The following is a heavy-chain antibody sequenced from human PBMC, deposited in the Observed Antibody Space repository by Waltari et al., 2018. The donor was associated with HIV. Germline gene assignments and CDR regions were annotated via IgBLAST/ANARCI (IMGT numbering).Heavy chain of an antibody. J-gene: IGHJ4*02. V-gene: IGHV3-23*01. Sequence: EVQLLESGGGLVQPGGSLRLSCATSGFIFSNYAMSWVRQAPGEGWGGVSTMRSIGDTTYYADSVKGRLTTTRANSKDTRYLQMNSLRAEDTAVYYCAKDSMGAIDVEDYFDFWGQGTLVTVSS. D-gene: IGHD1-26*01. CDR2: MRSIGDTT. CDR3: AKDSMGAIDVEDYFDF. CDR1: GFIFSNYA.